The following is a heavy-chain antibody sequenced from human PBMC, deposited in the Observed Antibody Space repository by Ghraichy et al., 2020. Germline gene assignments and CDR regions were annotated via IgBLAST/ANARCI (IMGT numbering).Heavy chain of an antibody. D-gene: IGHD5-24*01. Sequence: SQTLSLTCTVSGGSISSYYWSWIRQPPGKGLEWIGYIYYSGSTNYNPSLKSRVTISVDTSKNQFSLKLSSVTAADTAVYYCARHGQRWLHGEDAFDIWGQGTMVTVSS. V-gene: IGHV4-59*08. CDR3: ARHGQRWLHGEDAFDI. J-gene: IGHJ3*02. CDR2: IYYSGST. CDR1: GGSISSYY.